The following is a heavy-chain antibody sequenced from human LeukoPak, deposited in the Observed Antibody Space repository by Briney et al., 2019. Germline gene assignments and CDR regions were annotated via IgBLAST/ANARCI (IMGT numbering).Heavy chain of an antibody. Sequence: GESLKISCKGSGYSFTSYWIGWVRQMPGKGLEWMGIIYPGDSDTRYSQSSQGQVTISADKSISTAYLQWSSLKASDTAMYYCARRSLRNSSVSYGMDVWGQGTTVTVSS. CDR3: ARRSLRNSSVSYGMDV. D-gene: IGHD6-19*01. J-gene: IGHJ6*02. V-gene: IGHV5-51*01. CDR2: IYPGDSDT. CDR1: GYSFTSYW.